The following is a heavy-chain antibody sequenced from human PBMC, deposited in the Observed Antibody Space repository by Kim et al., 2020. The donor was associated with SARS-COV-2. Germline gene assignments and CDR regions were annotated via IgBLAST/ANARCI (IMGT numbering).Heavy chain of an antibody. CDR3: ARERTIFGVVLTQKLIDY. CDR1: GGSISSGGYY. V-gene: IGHV4-31*03. CDR2: IYYSGST. Sequence: SETLSLTCTVSGGSISSGGYYWSWIRQHPGKGLEWIGYIYYSGSTYYNPSLKSRVTISVDTSKNQFSLKLSSVTAADTAVYYCARERTIFGVVLTQKLIDYWGQGTLVTVSS. D-gene: IGHD3-3*01. J-gene: IGHJ4*02.